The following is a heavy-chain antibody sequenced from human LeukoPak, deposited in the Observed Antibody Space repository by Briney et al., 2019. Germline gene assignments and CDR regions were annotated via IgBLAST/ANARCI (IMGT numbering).Heavy chain of an antibody. CDR3: ARKGLLSRNYYYYMDV. J-gene: IGHJ6*03. V-gene: IGHV1-8*01. CDR2: MNPNIGNT. Sequence: ASVKVSCKASGYTFTSYEINLVRQATGQGLEWIGWMNPNIGNTGYAQKFQGRVTMTRNTSIRPAYMDLSSLRSEATAVYYCARKGLLSRNYYYYMDVWGKGTTVTVSS. D-gene: IGHD1-14*01. CDR1: GYTFTSYE.